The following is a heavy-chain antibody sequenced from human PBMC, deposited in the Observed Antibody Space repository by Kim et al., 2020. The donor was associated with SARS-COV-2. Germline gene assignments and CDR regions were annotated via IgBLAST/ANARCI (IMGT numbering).Heavy chain of an antibody. D-gene: IGHD3-9*01. CDR2: ISAYNGNT. CDR1: GYTFTSYG. Sequence: ASVKVSCKASGYTFTSYGISWVRQAPGQGLEWMGWISAYNGNTNYAQKLQGRVTMTTDTSTSTAYMELRSLRSDDTAVYYCARDLDDILTGYYNVFGYWGQGTLVTVSS. V-gene: IGHV1-18*04. CDR3: ARDLDDILTGYYNVFGY. J-gene: IGHJ4*02.